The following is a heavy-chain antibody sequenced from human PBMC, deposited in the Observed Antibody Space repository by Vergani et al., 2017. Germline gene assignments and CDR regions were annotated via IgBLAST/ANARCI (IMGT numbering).Heavy chain of an antibody. Sequence: VQLLESGGGLVQPGGSLRLTCAASEFTFSNYAMNWVRQAPGKGLEWIGRIYTSGSTNYNPSLKSRVTMSVDTSKNQFSLKLSSVTAADTAVYYCARDRSLRIALGVEEYYFDYWGQGTLVTVSS. CDR3: ARDRSLRIALGVEEYYFDY. CDR2: IYTSGST. V-gene: IGHV4-4*07. D-gene: IGHD3-3*01. CDR1: EFTFSNYA. J-gene: IGHJ4*02.